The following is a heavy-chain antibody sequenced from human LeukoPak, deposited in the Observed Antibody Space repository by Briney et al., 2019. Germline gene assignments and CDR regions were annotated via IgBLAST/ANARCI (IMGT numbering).Heavy chain of an antibody. V-gene: IGHV4-34*01. CDR2: INHSGST. CDR3: ARDGFSTPYYYDSNGYYGGAFDI. D-gene: IGHD3-22*01. J-gene: IGHJ3*02. CDR1: GGSFSGYY. Sequence: SETLSLTCAVYGGSFSGYYWSWIRQPPGKGLEWIGEINHSGSTNYNPSLKSRVTISVDTSKNQFSLKLSSVTAADTAVYYCARDGFSTPYYYDSNGYYGGAFDIWGQGTMVTVSS.